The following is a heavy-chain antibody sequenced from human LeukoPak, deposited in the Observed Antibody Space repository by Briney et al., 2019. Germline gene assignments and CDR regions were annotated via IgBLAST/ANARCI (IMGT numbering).Heavy chain of an antibody. Sequence: SETLSLTCTVSGYSISSYYWSWIRQPAGKGLEWIGRIYTSGSTNYNPSLKSRVSMSIDTSKNQFSLKLSSVTAADTAVYYCARAPSNYYYYYGMDVWGQGTTVTVSS. CDR3: ARAPSNYYYYYGMDV. V-gene: IGHV4-4*07. CDR2: IYTSGST. J-gene: IGHJ6*02. CDR1: GYSISSYY.